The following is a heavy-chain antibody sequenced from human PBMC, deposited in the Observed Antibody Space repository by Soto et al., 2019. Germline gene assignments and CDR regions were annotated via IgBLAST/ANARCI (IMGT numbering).Heavy chain of an antibody. CDR1: GFTVSSNS. CDR3: ARDVGRYCSSTSCPGDY. D-gene: IGHD2-2*01. V-gene: IGHV3-66*01. J-gene: IGHJ4*02. Sequence: VQLVESGGGLVQPGGSLRLSCAASGFTVSSNSMSWVRQAPGKGLEWVSVIYSGGSTYYADSVKGRFTISRDNSKNTLYLQMNSLRAEDTAVYYCARDVGRYCSSTSCPGDYWGQGTLVTVSS. CDR2: IYSGGST.